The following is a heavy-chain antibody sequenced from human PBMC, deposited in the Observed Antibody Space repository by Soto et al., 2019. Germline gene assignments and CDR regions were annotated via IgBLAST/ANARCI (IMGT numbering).Heavy chain of an antibody. J-gene: IGHJ4*02. Sequence: GGSLRLSCAASGFTFSSYAMSWVRQAPGKGLEWVSAISGSGGGTYYADSVKGRFTISRDNSKNTLYLQMNSLRAEDTAVYYCAKVSWSSSGWYGVDFDYWGQGTLVTVSS. V-gene: IGHV3-23*01. CDR3: AKVSWSSSGWYGVDFDY. CDR1: GFTFSSYA. CDR2: ISGSGGGT. D-gene: IGHD6-19*01.